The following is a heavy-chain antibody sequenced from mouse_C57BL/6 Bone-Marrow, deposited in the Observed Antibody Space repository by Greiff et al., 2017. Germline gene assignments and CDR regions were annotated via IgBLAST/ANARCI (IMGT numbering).Heavy chain of an antibody. CDR3: ARDSTRYAMDD. Sequence: EVMLVESGGGLVKPGGSLKLSCAASGFTFSSYAMSWVRQTPEKRLEWVATISEGGSYTYYPDNVKGRFTISRDNAKNNLYLQMSHLKSEDTAMYYCARDSTRYAMDDWGQGTSVTVAS. CDR1: GFTFSSYA. J-gene: IGHJ4*01. V-gene: IGHV5-4*03. CDR2: ISEGGSYT. D-gene: IGHD2-5*01.